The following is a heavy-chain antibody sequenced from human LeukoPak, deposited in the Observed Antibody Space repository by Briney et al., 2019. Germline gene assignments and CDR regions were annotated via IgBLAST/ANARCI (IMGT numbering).Heavy chain of an antibody. D-gene: IGHD6-13*01. Sequence: PSETLSLTCTVSGGSISSSSYYWGWIRQPPGKGLEWIGSIYYSGSTYHNPSLKSRVTISVDMSKNQFSLKLSSVTAADTAVYYCARDEPIAAAGSLAFDIWGQGTMVTVSS. CDR3: ARDEPIAAAGSLAFDI. J-gene: IGHJ3*02. CDR1: GGSISSSSYY. V-gene: IGHV4-39*07. CDR2: IYYSGST.